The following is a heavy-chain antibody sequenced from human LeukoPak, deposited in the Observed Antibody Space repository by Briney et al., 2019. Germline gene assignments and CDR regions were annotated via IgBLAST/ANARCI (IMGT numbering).Heavy chain of an antibody. CDR1: GGSFSGYY. CDR2: TYTSGST. Sequence: SETLSLTCAVYGGSFSGYYWSWIRQPAGNGLEWIGRTYTSGSTNFNPSLKSRVTMSVDTSKNQFSLKLSSVTAADTAVYYCARTGKAFDIWGQGTMVTVSS. CDR3: ARTGKAFDI. D-gene: IGHD1-14*01. V-gene: IGHV4-59*10. J-gene: IGHJ3*02.